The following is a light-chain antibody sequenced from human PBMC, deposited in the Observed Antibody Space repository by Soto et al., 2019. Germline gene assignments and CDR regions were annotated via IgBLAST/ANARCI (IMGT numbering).Light chain of an antibody. Sequence: EIVLTQSPGTLSLSQGERATLSCRASQSVNNSYFAWYQQMPGQAPRLLIFGASSRATGILDWFSGSGSGTDFTLTISRLEPEDVAVYYCQQHGRSSGVSFGGGTKVEIK. CDR1: QSVNNSY. J-gene: IGKJ4*01. V-gene: IGKV3-20*01. CDR3: QQHGRSSGVS. CDR2: GAS.